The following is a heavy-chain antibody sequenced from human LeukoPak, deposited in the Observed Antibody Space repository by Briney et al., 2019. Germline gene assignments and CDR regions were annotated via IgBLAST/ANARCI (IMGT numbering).Heavy chain of an antibody. CDR1: GYTFTSYY. CDR2: INPSGGST. J-gene: IGHJ3*02. V-gene: IGHV1-46*01. Sequence: ASVKVSCKASGYTFTSYYMHWVRQAPGQGLEWIGIINPSGGSTSYAQKFQGRVTMTRDMSTSTVYMELSSLRSEDTAVYYCAREGSYGGRHDAFDIWGQGTMVTVSS. CDR3: AREGSYGGRHDAFDI. D-gene: IGHD1-26*01.